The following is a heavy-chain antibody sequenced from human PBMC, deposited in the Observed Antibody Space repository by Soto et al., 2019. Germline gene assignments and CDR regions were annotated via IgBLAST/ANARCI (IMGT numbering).Heavy chain of an antibody. CDR1: GASITSSGYY. V-gene: IGHV4-31*01. CDR3: ARATESHYFDY. Sequence: QVQLQESGPGLVKPSQTLSLTCTLSGASITSSGYYWSWIRLHPGEGLEWIGYIYYRGTNYYNPSLKSPVTISTATSKKEFSLTLTSVTAADTAVYYCARATESHYFDYWGRGILVTVTS. CDR2: IYYRGTN. J-gene: IGHJ4*02.